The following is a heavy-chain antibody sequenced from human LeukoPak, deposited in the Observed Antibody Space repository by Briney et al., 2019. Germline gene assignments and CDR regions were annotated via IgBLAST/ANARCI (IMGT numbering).Heavy chain of an antibody. Sequence: SETLSLTCAVYGGSFSGYYWSWLRQPPGKGLEWVGEINHSGSTNYNPSLKSRVTISVDTSKNQFSLKLSSVTAADTAVYYCARGPKNWGPIAGRGFDPWGQGTLVTVSS. V-gene: IGHV4-34*01. CDR1: GGSFSGYY. CDR2: INHSGST. CDR3: ARGPKNWGPIAGRGFDP. D-gene: IGHD3-16*01. J-gene: IGHJ5*02.